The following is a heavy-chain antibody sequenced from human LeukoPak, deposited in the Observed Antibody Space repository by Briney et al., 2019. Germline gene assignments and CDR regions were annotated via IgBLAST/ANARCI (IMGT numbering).Heavy chain of an antibody. D-gene: IGHD2-15*01. CDR2: IYHSGST. V-gene: IGHV4-30-2*01. J-gene: IGHJ6*02. CDR3: ARGPLYCSGGSCYEYYGMDV. Sequence: PSETLSLTCTVSGGSISSGGHSWSWIRQPPGKGLEWIGYIYHSGSTYYNPSLKSRVTISVDRSKNQFSLKLSSVTAADTAVYYCARGPLYCSGGSCYEYYGMDVWGQGTTVTVSS. CDR1: GGSISSGGHS.